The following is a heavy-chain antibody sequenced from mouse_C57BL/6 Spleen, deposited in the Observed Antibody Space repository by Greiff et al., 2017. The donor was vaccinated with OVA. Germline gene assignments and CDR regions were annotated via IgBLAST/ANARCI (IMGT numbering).Heavy chain of an antibody. CDR3: ARRGISTVVDY. CDR2: IHPNSGST. CDR1: GYTFTSYW. D-gene: IGHD1-1*01. J-gene: IGHJ2*01. Sequence: QVQLQQPGAELVKPGASVKLSCKASGYTFTSYWMHWVKQRPGPGLEWIGMIHPNSGSTNYNEKFKSKATLTVDKSSSTAYMQLSSLTSEDSAVYYCARRGISTVVDYWGQGTTLTVSS. V-gene: IGHV1-64*01.